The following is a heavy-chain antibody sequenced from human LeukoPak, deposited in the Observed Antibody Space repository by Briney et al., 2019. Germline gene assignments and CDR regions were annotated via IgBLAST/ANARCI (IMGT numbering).Heavy chain of an antibody. J-gene: IGHJ1*01. Sequence: ASVKVSCKASGYTFTSCGISWVRQAPGQGLEWMGWISAYNGNTNYAQKLQGRVTMTTDTSTSTAYMELRSLRSDDTAVYYCARDSYCSGGSCYRPAEYFQHWGQGTLVTVSS. CDR2: ISAYNGNT. D-gene: IGHD2-15*01. CDR3: ARDSYCSGGSCYRPAEYFQH. V-gene: IGHV1-18*01. CDR1: GYTFTSCG.